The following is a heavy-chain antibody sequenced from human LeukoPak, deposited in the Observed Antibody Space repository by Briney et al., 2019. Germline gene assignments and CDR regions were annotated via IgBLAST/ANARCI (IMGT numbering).Heavy chain of an antibody. J-gene: IGHJ4*02. V-gene: IGHV4-38-2*02. CDR3: ASAPDTMVRGVIIRGVFDY. CDR2: IYYSGST. CDR1: GYSISSGYY. D-gene: IGHD3-10*01. Sequence: SETLSLTCTVSGYSISSGYYWGWIRQPPGKGLEWIGSIYYSGSTYYNPSLKSRVTISVDTSKNQFSLKLSSVTAADTAVYYCASAPDTMVRGVIIRGVFDYWGQGTLVTVSS.